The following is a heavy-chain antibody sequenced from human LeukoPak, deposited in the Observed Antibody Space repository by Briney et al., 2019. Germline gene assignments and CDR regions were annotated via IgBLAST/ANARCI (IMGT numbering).Heavy chain of an antibody. CDR1: GGSISSYY. Sequence: SETLSLTCTVSGGSISSYYWSWIRQPPGKGLEWIGYIYYSGSTNYNPSLKSRVTISVDTSKNQFSLKLSSVTAADTAVYYCARDPYYYGYPTYAFDIWGQGTMVTVSS. CDR3: ARDPYYYGYPTYAFDI. D-gene: IGHD3-10*01. CDR2: IYYSGST. V-gene: IGHV4-59*01. J-gene: IGHJ3*02.